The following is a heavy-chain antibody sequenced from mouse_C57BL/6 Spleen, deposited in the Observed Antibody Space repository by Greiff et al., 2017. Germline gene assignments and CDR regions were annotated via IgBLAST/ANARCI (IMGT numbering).Heavy chain of an antibody. Sequence: QVQLQQSGAELAQPGASVKLSCKASGYTFTSYWMHWVKQRPGPGLEWIGYINPSSGYTKYNQKFKDKATLTADKSSSTAYMQLSSLTYEDSAVYYWAVRDTTVGYFDYWGQGTTLTVSS. CDR1: GYTFTSYW. D-gene: IGHD1-1*01. V-gene: IGHV1-7*01. J-gene: IGHJ2*01. CDR2: INPSSGYT. CDR3: AVRDTTVGYFDY.